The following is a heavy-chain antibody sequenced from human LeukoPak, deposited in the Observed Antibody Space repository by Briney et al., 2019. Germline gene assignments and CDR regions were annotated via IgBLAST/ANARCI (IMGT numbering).Heavy chain of an antibody. V-gene: IGHV3-33*06. CDR1: GFTLIRYG. CDR2: IWYDGSNK. CDR3: AKVGDGYNNY. Sequence: QPGRSLRLSWSASGFTLIRYGMRWVRPAPGKGLEWEAVIWYDGSNKNYADSVKGRFTISRDNSKNTLYLQMNSLRAEETAVYYCAKVGDGYNNYWGQGTLVTVSS. D-gene: IGHD5-24*01. J-gene: IGHJ4*02.